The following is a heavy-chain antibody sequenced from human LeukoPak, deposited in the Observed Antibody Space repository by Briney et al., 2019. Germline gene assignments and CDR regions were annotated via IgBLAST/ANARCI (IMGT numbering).Heavy chain of an antibody. J-gene: IGHJ4*02. CDR2: ISGSGGST. Sequence: GGSLRLSCAASGFTFSSYAMSWVRQAPGKGLERVSAISGSGGSTYYADSVKGRFTISRDNSKNTLYLQMNSLRAEDTAVYYCARNKEGYSSSSDYWGQGTLVTVSS. CDR1: GFTFSSYA. D-gene: IGHD6-6*01. V-gene: IGHV3-23*01. CDR3: ARNKEGYSSSSDY.